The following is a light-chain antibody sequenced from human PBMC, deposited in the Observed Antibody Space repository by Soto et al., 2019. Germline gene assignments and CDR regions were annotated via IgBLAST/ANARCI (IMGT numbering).Light chain of an antibody. Sequence: EIVLTQSPGTLSLSPGERTTLSCRASQSVSSSYLAWYQQQPGQAPRLLLYDASIKATGIPDRFSGSGSGTDFTLTISRLEPEDFAVYYCQQYCSSPCTCGGGTNVEIK. V-gene: IGKV3-20*01. CDR3: QQYCSSPCT. CDR1: QSVSSSY. CDR2: DAS. J-gene: IGKJ4*01.